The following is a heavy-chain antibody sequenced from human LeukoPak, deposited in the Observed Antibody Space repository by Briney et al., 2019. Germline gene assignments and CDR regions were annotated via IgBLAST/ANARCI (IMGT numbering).Heavy chain of an antibody. CDR2: IYYSGST. Sequence: SETLSLTCTVSGGSISSGGYYWSWIRQHPGKGLEWIGYIYYSGSTYYNPSLKSRVTISVDTSKNQFSLKLSSVTAADTAVYYCAKISSGYTGSFLHRDYWGQGTLVTVSS. V-gene: IGHV4-31*03. J-gene: IGHJ4*02. D-gene: IGHD3-22*01. CDR3: AKISSGYTGSFLHRDY. CDR1: GGSISSGGYY.